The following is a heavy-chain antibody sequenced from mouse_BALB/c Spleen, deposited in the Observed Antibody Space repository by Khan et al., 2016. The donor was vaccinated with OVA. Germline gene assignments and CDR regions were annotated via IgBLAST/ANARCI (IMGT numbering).Heavy chain of an antibody. CDR2: INPHIGET. Sequence: VQLKQSGPELVKPGASVKISCKASGYSFTGYFMNWVMQSHGKSLEWIGRINPHIGETLYNQKFKGKATLTVDESSSTAHMELRSLASEDSAVYYCARNNGSDFDYWGQGTTLTVSS. V-gene: IGHV1-20*02. J-gene: IGHJ2*01. D-gene: IGHD1-1*01. CDR3: ARNNGSDFDY. CDR1: GYSFTGYF.